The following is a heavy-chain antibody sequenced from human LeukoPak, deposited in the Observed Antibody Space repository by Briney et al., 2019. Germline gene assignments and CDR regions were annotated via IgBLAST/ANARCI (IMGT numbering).Heavy chain of an antibody. J-gene: IGHJ4*02. Sequence: GGSLRLSCAASGFTFSSYWMSWVRQAPGRGLEWVVNIKQDGSEKYYVDSVKGRFTISRDNAKNSLYLQMNSLRAEDTAVYYCARGGSSSWFPQPVDYWGQGTLVTVSS. CDR1: GFTFSSYW. D-gene: IGHD6-13*01. V-gene: IGHV3-7*04. CDR2: IKQDGSEK. CDR3: ARGGSSSWFPQPVDY.